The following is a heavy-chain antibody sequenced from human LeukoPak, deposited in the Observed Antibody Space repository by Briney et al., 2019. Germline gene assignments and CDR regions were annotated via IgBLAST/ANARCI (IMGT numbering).Heavy chain of an antibody. CDR2: ISSSGSTI. CDR3: ARDAYDSRVDY. CDR1: GFTFSSYE. Sequence: PGGFLRLSCAASGFTFSSYEMNWVRQAPGKGLEWVSYISSSGSTIYYADSVKGRFTISRDNAKNSLYLQMNSLRAEDTAVYYCARDAYDSRVDYWGQGTLVTVSS. D-gene: IGHD3-22*01. J-gene: IGHJ4*02. V-gene: IGHV3-48*03.